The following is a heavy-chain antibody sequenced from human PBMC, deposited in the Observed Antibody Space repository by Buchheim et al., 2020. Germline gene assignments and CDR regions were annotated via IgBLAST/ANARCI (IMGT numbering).Heavy chain of an antibody. CDR3: AKDLWADFWSGYIDY. J-gene: IGHJ4*02. CDR2: ISYDGSNK. V-gene: IGHV3-30*18. D-gene: IGHD3-3*01. Sequence: QVQLVESGGGVVQPGRSLRLSCAASGFTFSSYGMHWVRQAPGKGLEWVAVISYDGSNKYYADSVKGRFTISRDNSKNTLYLQMNSLRAEDTAVYYCAKDLWADFWSGYIDYWGQGTL. CDR1: GFTFSSYG.